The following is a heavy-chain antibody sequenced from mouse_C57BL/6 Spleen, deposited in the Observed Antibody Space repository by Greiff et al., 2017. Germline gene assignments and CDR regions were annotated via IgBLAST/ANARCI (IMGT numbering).Heavy chain of an antibody. Sequence: QVQLQQSGAELEKPGASVKLSCKASGYTFTSYWMHWVKQRPGQGLEWIGMIHPNSGSTNYNEKFKSKATLTVDKSSSTAYMQLSSLTSEDSAVYYCAGETGYFDYWGQGTTLTVSS. CDR1: GYTFTSYW. V-gene: IGHV1-64*01. CDR2: IHPNSGST. D-gene: IGHD4-1*01. J-gene: IGHJ2*01. CDR3: AGETGYFDY.